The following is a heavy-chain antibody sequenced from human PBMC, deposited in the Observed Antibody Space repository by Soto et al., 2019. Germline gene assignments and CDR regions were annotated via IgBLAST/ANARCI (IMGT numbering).Heavy chain of an antibody. CDR1: GYTFTSYG. D-gene: IGHD2-2*01. CDR3: ARDLDCSSTSCYLGY. J-gene: IGHJ4*02. CDR2: ISAYNGNT. V-gene: IGHV1-18*01. Sequence: ASVKVSCKXSGYTFTSYGISWVRQAPGQGLEWMGWISAYNGNTNYAQKLQGRVTMTTDTSTSTAYMELRSLRSDDTAVYYCARDLDCSSTSCYLGYWGQGTLVTVSS.